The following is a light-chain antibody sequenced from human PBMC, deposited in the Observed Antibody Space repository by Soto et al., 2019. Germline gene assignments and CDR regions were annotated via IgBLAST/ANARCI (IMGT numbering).Light chain of an antibody. CDR1: SSDVGAYNY. V-gene: IGLV2-11*01. J-gene: IGLJ2*01. Sequence: QSALTQPRSVSGSPGQSVTISCTGTSSDVGAYNYVSWYQQHPGKAPKLMIYDVSQRPSGVPDRFSGSKSGNTASLTISGLQAEDESDYYCCSYAASSTSVFGGGTKLTVL. CDR3: CSYAASSTSV. CDR2: DVS.